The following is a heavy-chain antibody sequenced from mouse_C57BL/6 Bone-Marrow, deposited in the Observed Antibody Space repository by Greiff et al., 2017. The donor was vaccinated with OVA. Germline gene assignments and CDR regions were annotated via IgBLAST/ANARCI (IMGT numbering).Heavy chain of an antibody. CDR2: IWWDDDK. J-gene: IGHJ3*01. CDR1: GFSLSTFGMG. Sequence: QVTLKESGPGILQPSQTLSLTCSFSGFSLSTFGMGVGWIRQPSGKGLEGLAHIWWDDDKYYNPALKSRLTISKDHSKNQVFLKIGNVDTAYTATYYCARIAGGYDALAYWGQGTLVTVPA. V-gene: IGHV8-8*01. CDR3: ARIAGGYDALAY. D-gene: IGHD2-2*01.